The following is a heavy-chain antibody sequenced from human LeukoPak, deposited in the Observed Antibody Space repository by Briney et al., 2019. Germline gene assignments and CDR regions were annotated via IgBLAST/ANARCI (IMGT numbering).Heavy chain of an antibody. CDR1: GFTFSSYG. J-gene: IGHJ4*02. Sequence: GGSLRLSWAASGFTFSSYGMSWGRQAPGKGLELVSAISGRGGSTYYQDSVKGRFTISRDNSKNTLYLQMNSLRAEETAVYYCAKKSRGSGSYYGDYWGXXILVTVSS. CDR2: ISGRGGST. D-gene: IGHD3-10*01. V-gene: IGHV3-23*01. CDR3: AKKSRGSGSYYGDY.